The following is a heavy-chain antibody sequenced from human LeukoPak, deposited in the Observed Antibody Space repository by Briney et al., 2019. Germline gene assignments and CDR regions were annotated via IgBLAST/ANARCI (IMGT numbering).Heavy chain of an antibody. CDR2: INPNSGGT. J-gene: IGHJ4*02. CDR3: ARVRVGEDLDY. D-gene: IGHD3-16*01. CDR1: GYTFTGYY. V-gene: IGHV1-2*02. Sequence: ASVKVSCKASGYTFTGYYMLWVRQAPGQGLEWMGWINPNSGGTNYAQKFQGRVTMTRDASISAAYMELSRLTSDDTAVYYCARVRVGEDLDYWGQGTLVTVSS.